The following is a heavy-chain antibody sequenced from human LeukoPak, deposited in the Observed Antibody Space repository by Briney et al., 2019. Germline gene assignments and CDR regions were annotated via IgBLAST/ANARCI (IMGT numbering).Heavy chain of an antibody. D-gene: IGHD2-2*02. CDR1: GYSFTSYW. CDR2: IYPGDSAT. Sequence: GESLKISCKGSGYSFTSYWIGWVRQMPGKGPEWMGIIYPGDSATRYSPSFQGQVTISADKSISTAYLQWSSLKASDTAMYYCARPCCSSTTCYRSYFDYWGQGTLVTVSS. J-gene: IGHJ4*02. V-gene: IGHV5-51*01. CDR3: ARPCCSSTTCYRSYFDY.